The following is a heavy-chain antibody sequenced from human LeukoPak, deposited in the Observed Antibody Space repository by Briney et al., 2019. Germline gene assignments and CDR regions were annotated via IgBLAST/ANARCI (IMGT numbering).Heavy chain of an antibody. Sequence: SETLSLTCTVSGGSISDSDYYWGWIRQTPGEGLEWIGYIYHSGSTNYNPSLKSRVTISVDTSKNQFSLKLSSVTAADTAVYYCARSACIANCYFDYWGQGTLVIVSS. D-gene: IGHD1-1*01. J-gene: IGHJ4*02. CDR1: GGSISDSDYY. CDR3: ARSACIANCYFDY. V-gene: IGHV4-61*05. CDR2: IYHSGST.